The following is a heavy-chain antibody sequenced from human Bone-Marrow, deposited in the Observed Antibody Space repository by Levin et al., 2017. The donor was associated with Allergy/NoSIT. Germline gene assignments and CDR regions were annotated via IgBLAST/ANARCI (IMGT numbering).Heavy chain of an antibody. CDR2: AFHNGGI. V-gene: IGHV4-59*02. CDR1: GASVSSDY. D-gene: IGHD3-16*01. Sequence: SETLSLTCTVSGASVSSDYWTWIRQPPGKGLEWIGYAFHNGGINYNPSLQSRATISIDTSENQFSLKLTSVSAVDTAVYYCARRAWGTNWFDPWGQGTLVTVSS. J-gene: IGHJ5*02. CDR3: ARRAWGTNWFDP.